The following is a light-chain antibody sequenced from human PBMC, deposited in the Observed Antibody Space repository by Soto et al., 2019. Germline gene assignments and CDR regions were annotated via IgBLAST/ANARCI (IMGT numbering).Light chain of an antibody. Sequence: EIVLTQSPGTLSLSPGERATLSCRASQSISSSYLAWYQQKPGQAPRLLIYDASSRATGIPDRFSGSGSGTDFPLTISRLEPEDFAVYYCQQYVSSPPTFGQGTEVEIK. V-gene: IGKV3-20*01. J-gene: IGKJ1*01. CDR3: QQYVSSPPT. CDR2: DAS. CDR1: QSISSSY.